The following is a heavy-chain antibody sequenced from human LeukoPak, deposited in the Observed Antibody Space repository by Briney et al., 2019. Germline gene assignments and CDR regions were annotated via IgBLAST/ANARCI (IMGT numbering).Heavy chain of an antibody. CDR3: ASARPLVVVAATLRYYYYGMDV. CDR1: GYTFTVYY. V-gene: IGHV1-2*02. Sequence: ASVKVSCKASGYTFTVYYMHWVRQAPGQGLEWMGWINPNSGGTNYAQKFQGRVTMTRDTSISTAYMELSRLRSDDTAVYYCASARPLVVVAATLRYYYYGMDVWGQGTTVTVSS. CDR2: INPNSGGT. J-gene: IGHJ6*02. D-gene: IGHD2-15*01.